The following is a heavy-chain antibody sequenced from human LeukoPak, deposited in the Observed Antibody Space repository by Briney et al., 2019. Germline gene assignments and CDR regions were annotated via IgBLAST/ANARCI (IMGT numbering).Heavy chain of an antibody. D-gene: IGHD4-17*01. CDR3: AISSTVTTLFDY. V-gene: IGHV3-33*01. J-gene: IGHJ4*02. CDR1: GFTFRSYG. CDR2: IWYDGSNK. Sequence: PGRSLRLSCAASGFTFRSYGMHWVRQAPGKGLEWVAVIWYDGSNKYYADSVKGRFTISRDNSKNTLYLQMNSLRAEDKAVYYCAISSTVTTLFDYWGQGTLVTVSS.